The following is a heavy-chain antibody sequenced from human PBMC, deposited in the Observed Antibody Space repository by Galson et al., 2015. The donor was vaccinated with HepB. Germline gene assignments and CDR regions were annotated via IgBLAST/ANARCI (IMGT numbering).Heavy chain of an antibody. CDR1: GFTFSNYV. J-gene: IGHJ4*02. V-gene: IGHV3-30*04. Sequence: SLRLSCAASGFTFSNYVMHWVRQAPGTGLEWVAVISYDGSYEYYADSVKGRFTISRDNSKNTLYLQMNSLRAEDTAVYYRARESEAVAGTGGSFDYWGQGTLVTVSS. CDR3: ARESEAVAGTGGSFDY. D-gene: IGHD6-19*01. CDR2: ISYDGSYE.